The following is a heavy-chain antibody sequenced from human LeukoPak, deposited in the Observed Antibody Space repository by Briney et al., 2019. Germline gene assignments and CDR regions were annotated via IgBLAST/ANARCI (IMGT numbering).Heavy chain of an antibody. J-gene: IGHJ4*02. V-gene: IGHV3-23*01. CDR3: AKDLAGYFDY. CDR2: ISGSGVNT. CDR1: GFSFSSYA. Sequence: GGSLRLSCAASGFSFSSYAMTWVRQAPGKGLEWVSFISGSGVNTYYADSVKGRFTISRDNSKNTLYLQMNSLRAEDTAVYYCAKDLAGYFDYWGQGTLVTVSS.